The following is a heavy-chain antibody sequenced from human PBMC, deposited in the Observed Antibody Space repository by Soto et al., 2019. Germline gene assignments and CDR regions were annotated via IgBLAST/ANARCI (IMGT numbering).Heavy chain of an antibody. CDR1: GDSISNYY. CDR2: IYYSGST. J-gene: IGHJ3*02. V-gene: IGHV4-59*08. Sequence: QVQLQESGPGLVKPSETLSLTCNVSGDSISNYYWSWIRQPPGKGLEWIGYIYYSGSTNSNPSLKSRVTISVDTSKNQSSLKLNSVTAADTAVYYCARHSWVGSSWYLGAVDIWGQGTMVTVSS. D-gene: IGHD6-13*01. CDR3: ARHSWVGSSWYLGAVDI.